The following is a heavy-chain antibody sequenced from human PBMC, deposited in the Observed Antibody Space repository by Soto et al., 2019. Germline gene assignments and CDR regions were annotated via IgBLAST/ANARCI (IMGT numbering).Heavy chain of an antibody. Sequence: SVKVSCKASGGTFSSYAISWVRQAPGQGLEWMGGIIPIFGTANYAQKFQGRVTITADKSTSTAYMELSSLRSEDTAVYYCAREFGDIIAAAGPDYYYYGMDVWGQGTTVTVSS. CDR3: AREFGDIIAAAGPDYYYYGMDV. CDR2: IIPIFGTA. CDR1: GGTFSSYA. D-gene: IGHD6-13*01. V-gene: IGHV1-69*06. J-gene: IGHJ6*02.